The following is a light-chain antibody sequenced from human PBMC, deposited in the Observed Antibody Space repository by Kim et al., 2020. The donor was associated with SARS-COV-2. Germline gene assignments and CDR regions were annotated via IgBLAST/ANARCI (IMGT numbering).Light chain of an antibody. CDR3: QVWDSSSDHWV. Sequence: PGKTARITCGGNNIGSKSVHWYQQKPGQAPVLVIYYDSDRPSGIPERFSGSNSGNTATRTISRVEAGDEADYYCQVWDSSSDHWVFGGGTQLTVL. V-gene: IGLV3-21*04. CDR1: NIGSKS. J-gene: IGLJ3*02. CDR2: YDS.